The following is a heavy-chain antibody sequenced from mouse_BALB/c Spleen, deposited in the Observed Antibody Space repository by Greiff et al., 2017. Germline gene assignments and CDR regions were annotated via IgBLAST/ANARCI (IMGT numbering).Heavy chain of an antibody. J-gene: IGHJ4*01. V-gene: IGHV3-8*02. CDR1: GDSITSGY. CDR3: ARLAARVYYAMDY. CDR2: ISYSGST. D-gene: IGHD3-1*01. Sequence: VQLKESGPSLVKPSQTLSLTCSVTGDSITSGYWNWIRKFPGNKLEYMGYISYSGSTYYNPSLKSRISITRDTSKNQYYLQLNSVTTEDTATYYCARLAARVYYAMDYWGQGTSVTVSS.